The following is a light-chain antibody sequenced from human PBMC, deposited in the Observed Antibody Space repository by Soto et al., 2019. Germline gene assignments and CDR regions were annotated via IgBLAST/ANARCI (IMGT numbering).Light chain of an antibody. J-gene: IGKJ2*02. CDR3: QQRSNWPPSCT. Sequence: EIVLTQSPATLSLSPGERATLSCRASQSVSSYLAWYQQKPGQAPRLLIYDASNRATGIPARFSGSGSGTVFTLTISSLEPEDFAVDYCQQRSNWPPSCTFGQGTKLEIK. V-gene: IGKV3-11*01. CDR1: QSVSSY. CDR2: DAS.